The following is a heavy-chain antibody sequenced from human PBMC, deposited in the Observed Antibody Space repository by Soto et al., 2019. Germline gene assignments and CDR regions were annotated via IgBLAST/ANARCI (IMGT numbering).Heavy chain of an antibody. J-gene: IGHJ4*02. Sequence: EVQLVESGGGLVQPGGSLTLSCAASGFTFSSHWMSWVRQAPGKGLEWVANIKEDGSEKFYVDSVESRFTISRDNAKNSLYLQMNNLGVDDTAVYYCARGVRAVPGLGDYWGQGTLVTVTS. CDR2: IKEDGSEK. CDR1: GFTFSSHW. D-gene: IGHD3-10*01. CDR3: ARGVRAVPGLGDY. V-gene: IGHV3-7*05.